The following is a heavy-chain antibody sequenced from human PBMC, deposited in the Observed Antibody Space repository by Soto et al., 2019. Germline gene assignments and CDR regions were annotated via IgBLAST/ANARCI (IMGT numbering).Heavy chain of an antibody. CDR2: IIPIFGTA. CDR3: AXDPDSYYGSGSYNWFDP. CDR1: GGTFSSYA. D-gene: IGHD3-10*01. Sequence: ASVKVSCKASGGTFSSYAISWVRQAPGQGLEWMGGIIPIFGTANYAQKFQGRVTITADESTSTAYMELSSLRSEDTAVYYCAXDPDSYYGSGSYNWFDPWGQGTLVTVSS. V-gene: IGHV1-69*13. J-gene: IGHJ5*02.